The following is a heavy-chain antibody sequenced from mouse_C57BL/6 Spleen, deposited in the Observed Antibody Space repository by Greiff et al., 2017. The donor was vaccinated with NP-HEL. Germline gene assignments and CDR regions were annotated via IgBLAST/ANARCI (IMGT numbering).Heavy chain of an antibody. CDR2: INPNNGGT. D-gene: IGHD1-1*01. V-gene: IGHV1-18*01. Sequence: EVQLQQSGPELVKPGASVKIPCKASGYPFTDYNMDWVKQSHGKSLEWIGDINPNNGGTIYNQKFKGKATLTVAKSSSTAYMELRSMTSEDTAVYYCARWAYGSPWAMDYWGQGTSVTVSS. CDR3: ARWAYGSPWAMDY. CDR1: GYPFTDYN. J-gene: IGHJ4*01.